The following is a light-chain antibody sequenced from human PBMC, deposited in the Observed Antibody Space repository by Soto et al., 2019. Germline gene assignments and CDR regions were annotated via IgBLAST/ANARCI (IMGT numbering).Light chain of an antibody. J-gene: IGKJ1*01. CDR2: GAS. CDR1: LNVATN. CDR3: HQYNTGLRT. V-gene: IGKV3-15*01. Sequence: TVMTQSPATLSMSPGDRAALSCRASLNVATNMAWYQQKPGQAPRLLIYGASIRATGVPARFTGSGSGTDVTLTINNLQSEDFALYYCHQYNTGLRTFGRGTRVEV.